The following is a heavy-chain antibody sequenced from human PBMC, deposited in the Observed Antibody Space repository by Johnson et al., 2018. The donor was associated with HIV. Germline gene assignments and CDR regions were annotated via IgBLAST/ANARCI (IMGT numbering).Heavy chain of an antibody. J-gene: IGHJ3*02. CDR2: ISYDGSNK. D-gene: IGHD4-17*01. CDR1: GFTFSSYA. Sequence: QVQLVESGGGVVQPGRSLRLSCAASGFTFSSYAMHWVRQAPGNGLEWVAVISYDGSNKYYADSVKGRFTISRDNAKNSLYLQMNSLRAEDTALYYCARRRRYGDYFADAFDIWGQGTMVTVSS. V-gene: IGHV3-30-3*01. CDR3: ARRRRYGDYFADAFDI.